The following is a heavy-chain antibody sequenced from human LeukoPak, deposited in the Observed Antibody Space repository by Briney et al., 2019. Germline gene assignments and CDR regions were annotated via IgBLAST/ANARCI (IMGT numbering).Heavy chain of an antibody. CDR2: IYYTGST. CDR3: VKSGGYGLIDY. D-gene: IGHD1-26*01. Sequence: PSETLSLTCAVSGASISGSGYYLGWIRQPPGKGLEWIGNIYYTGSTYYNASLQSRVTISVDTSKNQFSLRLNSMTAADTAMYYCVKSGGYGLIDYWGQGTLVTVSS. V-gene: IGHV4-39*01. J-gene: IGHJ4*02. CDR1: GASISGSGYY.